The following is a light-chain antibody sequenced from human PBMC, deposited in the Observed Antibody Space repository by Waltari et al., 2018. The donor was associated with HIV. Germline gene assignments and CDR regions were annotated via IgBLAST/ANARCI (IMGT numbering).Light chain of an antibody. J-gene: IGLJ3*02. CDR3: AAWDVSLSVWV. CDR2: RSN. V-gene: IGLV1-47*01. Sequence: QSVLTQPPSASGTPGQRVTISCSGSSSNIGSNYVYWYRQLPGTAPKLLIYRSNRRPSGVPDRFAGSKAGTSAALAISGLRSENEADYYCAAWDVSLSVWVFGGGTKLTVL. CDR1: SSNIGSNY.